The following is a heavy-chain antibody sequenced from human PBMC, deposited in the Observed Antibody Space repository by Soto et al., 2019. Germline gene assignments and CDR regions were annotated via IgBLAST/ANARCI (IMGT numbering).Heavy chain of an antibody. CDR3: AREVYCSGGSCYFSGHSWFDL. CDR2: INAGNGNT. V-gene: IGHV1-3*01. Sequence: ASVKVSFKASGYTFTSYAMHWVRQAPGQRLEWMGWINAGNGNTKYSQKFQGRVTITRDTSASTAYTELSSLRSEDTAVYYCAREVYCSGGSCYFSGHSWFDLWGQGTLVTVSS. CDR1: GYTFTSYA. D-gene: IGHD2-15*01. J-gene: IGHJ5*02.